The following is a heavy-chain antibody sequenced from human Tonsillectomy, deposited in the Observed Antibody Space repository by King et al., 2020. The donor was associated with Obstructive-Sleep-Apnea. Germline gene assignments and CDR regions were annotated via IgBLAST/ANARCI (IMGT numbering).Heavy chain of an antibody. CDR3: AKSRGPRSFTGYYDYGRDV. V-gene: IGHV1-69*01. D-gene: IGHD2-8*02. CDR2: IIPIFGTA. J-gene: IGHJ6*02. CDR1: GGPFSSYA. Sequence: VPLVASGAAVTPPGSSVKVSCPASGGPFSSYAISWVRPAPGHGLEWMGGIIPIFGTANYAQKFQGSVTLTADESTRTAYMELSSLRSEDTAVYYCAKSRGPRSFTGYYDYGRDVGGQGTTVTVSS.